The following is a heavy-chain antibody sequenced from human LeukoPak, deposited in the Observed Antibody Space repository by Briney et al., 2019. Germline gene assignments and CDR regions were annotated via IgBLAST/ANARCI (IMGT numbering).Heavy chain of an antibody. CDR3: ARNRYGSGSSGFDP. J-gene: IGHJ5*02. CDR2: ISSSSSYI. Sequence: GGSLRLSCAASGFTFSSYSMNWVRQAPGKGLEWVSSISSSSSYIYYADSVKGRFTISRDNAKNSLYLQMNSLRAEDTAVYYCARNRYGSGSSGFDPWGQGTLVTVSS. V-gene: IGHV3-21*01. D-gene: IGHD3-10*01. CDR1: GFTFSSYS.